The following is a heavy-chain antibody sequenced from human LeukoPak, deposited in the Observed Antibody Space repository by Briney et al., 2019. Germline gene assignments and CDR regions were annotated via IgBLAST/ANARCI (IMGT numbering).Heavy chain of an antibody. CDR2: IYYSGST. V-gene: IGHV4-39*02. J-gene: IGHJ4*02. D-gene: IGHD6-6*01. CDR3: AREREIAARPLDY. CDR1: GGSISSSSYY. Sequence: SETLSLTCTVSGGSISSSSYYWGWIRQPPGKGLEWIGSIYYSGSTYYNPSLKSRVTISVDTSKNQFSLKLSSVTAADTAVYYCAREREIAARPLDYWGQGTLVTVSS.